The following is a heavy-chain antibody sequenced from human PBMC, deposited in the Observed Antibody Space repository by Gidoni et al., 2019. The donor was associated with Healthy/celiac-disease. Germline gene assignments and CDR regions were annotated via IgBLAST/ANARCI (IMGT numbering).Heavy chain of an antibody. CDR2: IIPIFGTA. CDR1: GGTFSSYA. CDR3: ARESLGVVYVIARKTYYGMDV. Sequence: QVQLVQSGAEVKKPGSSVKVSCKASGGTFSSYAISWVRQAPGQGLEWMGGIIPIFGTANYAQKFQGRVTITADKSTSTAYMELSSLRSEDTAVYYCARESLGVVYVIARKTYYGMDVWGQGTTVTVSS. J-gene: IGHJ6*02. V-gene: IGHV1-69*06. D-gene: IGHD2-8*02.